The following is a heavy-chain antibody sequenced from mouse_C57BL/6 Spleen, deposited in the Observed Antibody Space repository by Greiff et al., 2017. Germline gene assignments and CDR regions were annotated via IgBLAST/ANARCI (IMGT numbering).Heavy chain of an antibody. CDR1: GYTFTSYW. J-gene: IGHJ2*01. CDR2: IDPSDSYT. CDR3: ARRDYGNFDY. Sequence: QVQLQQPGAELVMPGASVKLSCKASGYTFTSYWMHWVKQRPGQGLEWIGEIDPSDSYTNYNQKFKGKSTLTVDKSSSTAYMQLSSLTSDDSAVYYCARRDYGNFDYWGQGTTLTVSS. D-gene: IGHD1-1*01. V-gene: IGHV1-69*01.